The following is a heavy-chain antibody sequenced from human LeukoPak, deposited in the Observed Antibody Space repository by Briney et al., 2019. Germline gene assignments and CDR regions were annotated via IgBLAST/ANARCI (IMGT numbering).Heavy chain of an antibody. Sequence: GGSLRLSCAASGFTSNNYEINWVRQAPGKGLEWVSYISTSGSTIYYADSVKGRFTMSRDNAKKSVYLQMNSLRAEDTAIYYCARAEAGYSYGYADGWGQGTLVTVSS. CDR2: ISTSGSTI. V-gene: IGHV3-48*03. CDR1: GFTSNNYE. CDR3: ARAEAGYSYGYADG. J-gene: IGHJ4*02. D-gene: IGHD5-18*01.